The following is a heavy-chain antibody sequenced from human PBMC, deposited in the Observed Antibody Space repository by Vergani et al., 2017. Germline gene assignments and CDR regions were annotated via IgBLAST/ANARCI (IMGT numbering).Heavy chain of an antibody. CDR3: ARVMGAAAGTENDY. Sequence: QVQLVESGGGVVQPGGSLRLSCAASGFTFSSYGMHWVRQAPGKGLEWVAFIRYDGSNKYYADSVKGRFTISRDNAKNSLYLQMNSLRAEDTAVYYCARVMGAAAGTENDYWGQGTLVTVSS. J-gene: IGHJ4*02. V-gene: IGHV3-30*02. CDR1: GFTFSSYG. D-gene: IGHD6-13*01. CDR2: IRYDGSNK.